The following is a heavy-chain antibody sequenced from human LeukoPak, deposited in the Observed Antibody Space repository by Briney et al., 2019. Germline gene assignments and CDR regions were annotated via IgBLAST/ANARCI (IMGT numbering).Heavy chain of an antibody. CDR3: ARTYYDILTSYYFDY. J-gene: IGHJ4*02. CDR1: GGSISSSSYY. D-gene: IGHD3-9*01. CDR2: IYYSGST. Sequence: SETLSLTCTVSGGSISSSSYYWGWIRQPPGKGLEWIGSIYYSGSTYYNPSLKSRVTISVDTSKNQFSLKLSSVTAADTAVHYCARTYYDILTSYYFDYWGQGTLVTVSS. V-gene: IGHV4-39*07.